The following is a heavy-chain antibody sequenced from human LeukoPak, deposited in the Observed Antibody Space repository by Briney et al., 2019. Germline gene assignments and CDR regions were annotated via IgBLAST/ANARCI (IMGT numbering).Heavy chain of an antibody. CDR3: ARVGQLAPPIYYYYGMDV. CDR1: GGTLSSNA. Sequence: ASVKVSCKASGGTLSSNAISWVRQAPGQGLEWMGGIIPIFGTANYAQKFQGRVTITADESTSTAYMELSSLRSEDTAVYYCARVGQLAPPIYYYYGMDVWGQRTTVTVSS. CDR2: IIPIFGTA. V-gene: IGHV1-69*13. D-gene: IGHD6-6*01. J-gene: IGHJ6*02.